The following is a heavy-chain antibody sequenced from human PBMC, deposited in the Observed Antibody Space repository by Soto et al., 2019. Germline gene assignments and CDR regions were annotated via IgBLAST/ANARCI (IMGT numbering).Heavy chain of an antibody. Sequence: VQLVQSGAEVKKPGSSVKVSCRASGATFRSYAFTWVRQAPGQGLEWMGVISPIFGSTIYARQFQGRVTITAADSASTAYMELNSLSSEDTAVYYCAGDYGVYDWYGMDVWGQGTTVNVSS. CDR3: AGDYGVYDWYGMDV. CDR1: GATFRSYA. J-gene: IGHJ6*02. V-gene: IGHV1-69*01. D-gene: IGHD4-17*01. CDR2: ISPIFGST.